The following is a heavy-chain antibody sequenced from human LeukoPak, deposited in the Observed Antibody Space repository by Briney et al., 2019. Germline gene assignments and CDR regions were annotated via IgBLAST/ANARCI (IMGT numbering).Heavy chain of an antibody. CDR1: GGSISSSSYY. CDR2: IYYSGST. Sequence: SETLSLTCTVSGGSISSSSYYWGWIRQPPGKGLEWIGSIYYSGSTYYNPSLKSRVTISVDTSKTQFSLKLSSVTAADTAVYYCARVVVVAATLTFDYWGQGTLVTVSS. V-gene: IGHV4-39*07. CDR3: ARVVVVAATLTFDY. J-gene: IGHJ4*02. D-gene: IGHD2-15*01.